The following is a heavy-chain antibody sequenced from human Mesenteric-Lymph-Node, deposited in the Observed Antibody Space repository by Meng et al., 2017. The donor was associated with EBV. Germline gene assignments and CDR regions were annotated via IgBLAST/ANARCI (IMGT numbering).Heavy chain of an antibody. CDR2: IYYSGST. Sequence: QLQLQESGPGLVKPSETLSLTYTVSGGSISSSSYYWGWIRQPPGKGLEWIGSIYYSGSTYYNPSLKSRVTISVDTSKNQFSLKLSSVTAADTAVYYCARDDSSGYYQFDYWGQGTLVTVSS. D-gene: IGHD3-22*01. CDR1: GGSISSSSYY. V-gene: IGHV4-39*07. CDR3: ARDDSSGYYQFDY. J-gene: IGHJ4*02.